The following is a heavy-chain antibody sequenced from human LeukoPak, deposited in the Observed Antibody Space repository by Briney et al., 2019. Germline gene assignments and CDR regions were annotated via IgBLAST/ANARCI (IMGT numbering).Heavy chain of an antibody. D-gene: IGHD3-22*01. Sequence: GGSLRLSCTASGFTFGDYAMSWFRQAPGKGLEWVGFIRSKAYGGTTDYAAPVKGRFTISRDDSKNTLFLQMNSLKTEDTAVYYCSTSTSSGYYGGSQHWGQGTLVTVSS. CDR2: IRSKAYGGTT. V-gene: IGHV3-49*03. CDR1: GFTFGDYA. CDR3: STSTSSGYYGGSQH. J-gene: IGHJ1*01.